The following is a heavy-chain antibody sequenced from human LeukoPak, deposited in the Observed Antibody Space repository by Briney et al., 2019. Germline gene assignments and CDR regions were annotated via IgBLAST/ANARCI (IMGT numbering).Heavy chain of an antibody. V-gene: IGHV3-30*02. Sequence: GGSLRLSCAASGFTFDDYGMTWVRQAPGKGLEWVAFIRYVERDKYYADSVKGRFTISRDNAKNTLYLQMNSLRAEDTAVYYCARVRWGGLYYFDYWGQGTLVTVSS. CDR1: GFTFDDYG. CDR2: IRYVERDK. D-gene: IGHD3-16*01. J-gene: IGHJ4*02. CDR3: ARVRWGGLYYFDY.